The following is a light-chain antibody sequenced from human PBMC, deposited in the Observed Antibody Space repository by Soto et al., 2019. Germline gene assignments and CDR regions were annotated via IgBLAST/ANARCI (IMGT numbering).Light chain of an antibody. CDR3: QQYDNWPLT. Sequence: EIVLTQSPGTLSLSPGERATLSCRASQTVPSNSLAWYQQKPGQAPWLLISGASSRATGIPARFSGSGSGTEFTPTISSLQSEDFAVYYCQQYDNWPLTFGGGTKVDIK. CDR2: GAS. V-gene: IGKV3D-15*01. CDR1: QTVPSN. J-gene: IGKJ4*01.